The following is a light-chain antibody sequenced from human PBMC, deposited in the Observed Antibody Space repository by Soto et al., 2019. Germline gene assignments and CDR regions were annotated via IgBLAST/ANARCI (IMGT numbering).Light chain of an antibody. J-gene: IGKJ4*01. CDR3: QQSYSTPT. CDR2: DTS. CDR1: QSIRKY. V-gene: IGKV1-39*01. Sequence: DIQMTQSPSSLSASVGDRVTITCRASQSIRKYLNWYQQKPGKAPKLLIYDTSSLQSGVPSRFSGSGSGTDFTLTISSLQLEVVATYYCQQSYSTPTFGGGTKLEIK.